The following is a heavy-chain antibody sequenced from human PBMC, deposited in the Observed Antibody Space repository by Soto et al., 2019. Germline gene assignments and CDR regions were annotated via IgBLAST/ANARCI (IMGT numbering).Heavy chain of an antibody. V-gene: IGHV4-4*02. CDR1: GGSISSSNW. CDR2: IYHSGST. J-gene: IGHJ6*02. Sequence: SETLSLTCAVSGGSISSSNWWSWVRQPPGKGLEWIGEIYHSGSTNYNPSLKSRVTISVDKSKNQFSLKLSSVTAADTAVYYCARNIVVVVAATTFYGVDVWGQGTTVTVSS. D-gene: IGHD2-15*01. CDR3: ARNIVVVVAATTFYGVDV.